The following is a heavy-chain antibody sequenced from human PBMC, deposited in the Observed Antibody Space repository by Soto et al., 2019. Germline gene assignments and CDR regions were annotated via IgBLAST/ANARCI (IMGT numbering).Heavy chain of an antibody. CDR2: IYYSGST. CDR3: ARYCSGGSCYGVDAFDI. D-gene: IGHD2-15*01. J-gene: IGHJ3*02. CDR1: GGSISSGGYY. Sequence: QVQLQESGPGLVKPSQTLSLTCTVYGGSISSGGYYWSWIRQHPGKGLGWIGYIYYSGSTYYNPSLKSRVTISVDTSKKQFSLKLSSVTAADTAVYYCARYCSGGSCYGVDAFDIWGQGTMVTVSS. V-gene: IGHV4-31*03.